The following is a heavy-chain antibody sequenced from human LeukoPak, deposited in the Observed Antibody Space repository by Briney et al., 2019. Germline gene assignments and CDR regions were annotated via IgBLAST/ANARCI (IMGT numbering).Heavy chain of an antibody. CDR1: GYSISSGYY. V-gene: IGHV4-38-2*01. D-gene: IGHD6-25*01. Sequence: PSETLSLTCAVSGYSISSGYYWGWIRQPPGKGLEWIGSIYHSGSTHYNPSLKSRVTISVDTSKNQFSLKLSSVTAAATAVHYCARLPPTAAPRDYWGQGTLVTVSS. J-gene: IGHJ4*02. CDR3: ARLPPTAAPRDY. CDR2: IYHSGST.